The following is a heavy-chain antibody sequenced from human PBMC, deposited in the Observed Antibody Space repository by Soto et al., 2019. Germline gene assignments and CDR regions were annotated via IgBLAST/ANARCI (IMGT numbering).Heavy chain of an antibody. D-gene: IGHD2-15*01. CDR3: AKDRVALPQFDY. CDR1: GFTFSSYA. Sequence: TGGSLRLSCAASGFTFSSYAMSWVRQAPGKGLEWVSAISGSGGSTYYADSVKGRFTISRDNSKNTLYLQMNSLRAEDTAVYYCAKDRVALPQFDYWGQGTLVTVSS. V-gene: IGHV3-23*01. CDR2: ISGSGGST. J-gene: IGHJ4*02.